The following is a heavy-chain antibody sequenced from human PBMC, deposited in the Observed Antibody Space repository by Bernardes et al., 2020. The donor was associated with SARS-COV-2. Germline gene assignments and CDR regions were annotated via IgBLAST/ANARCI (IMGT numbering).Heavy chain of an antibody. CDR3: ARDPFWSGYIGISMDV. Sequence: ETLSLTCTVSGGSVSSGSYYWSWIRQPPGKGLEWIGYIYYSGSTNYNPSLKSRVTISVDTSKNQFSLKLSSVTAADTAVYYCARDPFWSGYIGISMDVWGQGTTVTVSS. J-gene: IGHJ6*02. D-gene: IGHD3-3*01. CDR2: IYYSGST. V-gene: IGHV4-61*01. CDR1: GGSVSSGSYY.